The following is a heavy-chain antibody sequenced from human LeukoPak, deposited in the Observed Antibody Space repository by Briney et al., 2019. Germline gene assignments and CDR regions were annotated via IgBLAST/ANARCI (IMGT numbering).Heavy chain of an antibody. CDR3: ARGISIAARPGVPNWFDP. D-gene: IGHD6-6*01. CDR1: GGPFNSYS. V-gene: IGHV1-69*01. CDR2: VIPIFGTA. J-gene: IGHJ5*02. Sequence: PVEVSLQASGGPFNSYSINLGRPAPGPRVEVMGGVIPIFGTANYAQKFQGRVTITADESTSTAYMELSSLRSEDTAVYYCARGISIAARPGVPNWFDPWGQGTLVTVSS.